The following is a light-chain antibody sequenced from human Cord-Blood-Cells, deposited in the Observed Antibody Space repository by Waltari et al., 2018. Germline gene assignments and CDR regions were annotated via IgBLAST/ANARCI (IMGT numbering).Light chain of an antibody. CDR2: AAS. J-gene: IGKJ4*01. Sequence: AFRMTQSPSSLSASTGDRVTITCRGSQGISSYLVWYQQKPGKAPKLLIYAASTLQSGVPSRFSGSGSGTDFTLTISCLQSEDFATYYCQQYYSYPLTFGGGTKVEIK. CDR3: QQYYSYPLT. V-gene: IGKV1-8*01. CDR1: QGISSY.